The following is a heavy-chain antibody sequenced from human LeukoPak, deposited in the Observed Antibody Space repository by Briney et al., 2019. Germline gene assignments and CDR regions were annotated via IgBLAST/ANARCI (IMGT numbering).Heavy chain of an antibody. CDR2: IYYDGST. J-gene: IGHJ4*02. CDR1: GDSISSYS. V-gene: IGHV4-59*08. Sequence: SETLSLTCTVSGDSISSYSWSWIRQPPGKGLEWIGYIYYDGSTNYNPSLKGRVAISVDTSKNQFSLKLSSVTAADTAVYYCASRYCSGGSCYSALNYWGQGTLVTVSS. CDR3: ASRYCSGGSCYSALNY. D-gene: IGHD2-15*01.